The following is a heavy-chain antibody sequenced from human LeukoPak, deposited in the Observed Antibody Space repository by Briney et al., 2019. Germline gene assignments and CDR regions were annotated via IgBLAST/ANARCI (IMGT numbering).Heavy chain of an antibody. D-gene: IGHD3-10*01. CDR1: GYTFTNYG. CDR2: MNPNSGRR. Sequence: CXASGYTFTNYGINWVRQAPGQGLEWMGWMNPNSGRRGYAQKFQGRVTMTTNTSISTAYMELSSLTSEDTAVYYCAXXXYXXSGXFSNWFDPWGQGTLVTVSS. CDR3: AXXXYXXSGXFSNWFDP. V-gene: IGHV1-8*02. J-gene: IGHJ5*02.